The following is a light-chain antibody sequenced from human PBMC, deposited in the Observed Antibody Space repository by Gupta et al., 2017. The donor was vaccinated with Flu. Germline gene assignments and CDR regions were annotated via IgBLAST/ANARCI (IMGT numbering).Light chain of an antibody. CDR3: PQDYNSPRT. CDR2: AAS. CDR1: QAIRNE. Sequence: AIQMTQSPSSLSASVGDRVTITCRASQAIRNELSWYQQKAGKAPKLLIYAASPVQSGVSSRFSGRGSGTDFTLTISSLQPEDLAPYYCPQDYNSPRTFGEGTRMGIK. J-gene: IGKJ5*01. V-gene: IGKV1-6*01.